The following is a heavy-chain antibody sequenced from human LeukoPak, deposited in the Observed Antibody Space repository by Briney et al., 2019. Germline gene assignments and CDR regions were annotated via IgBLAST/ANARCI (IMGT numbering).Heavy chain of an antibody. CDR1: GGSISSGNYY. CDR2: MYTTGST. D-gene: IGHD4-17*01. V-gene: IGHV4-61*02. Sequence: SETLSLTCTVSGGSISSGNYYWSWIRHPAGKGLEWIGRMYTTGSTNYNPALKSRVTISVDTSKNQFSLKLSSVTAADTAAYYCARDGGYGDYLYYFDYWGQGTLVTVSS. CDR3: ARDGGYGDYLYYFDY. J-gene: IGHJ4*01.